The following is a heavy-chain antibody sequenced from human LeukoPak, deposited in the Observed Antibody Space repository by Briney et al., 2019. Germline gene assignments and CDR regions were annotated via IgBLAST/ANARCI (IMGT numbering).Heavy chain of an antibody. CDR3: TTSTMTHDAFDI. V-gene: IGHV3-15*01. CDR2: IKSQIDGGTT. D-gene: IGHD4-17*01. CDR1: GFTFNNAW. Sequence: GGSLRLSCAASGFTFNNAWMTWVRQDPGKGLKWVGRIKSQIDGGTTDYAAPVKGRFTISRDDSRNTLFLQVNSLKSEDTAVYYCTTSTMTHDAFDIWGQGTMVTVSS. J-gene: IGHJ3*02.